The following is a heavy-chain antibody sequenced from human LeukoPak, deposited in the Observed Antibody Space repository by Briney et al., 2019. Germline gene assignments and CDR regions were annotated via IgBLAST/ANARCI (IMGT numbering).Heavy chain of an antibody. CDR3: RAAADLNDY. D-gene: IGHD6-13*01. Sequence: SGGSLKLSCAASGFTFSGSAMHWVRQASGKGLEWLGRIRSKADSYTTAYAASVKGRFIVSRDDSKNTAYLQMNSLKTEDTAVYYCRAAADLNDYWGQGTLVTVSP. V-gene: IGHV3-73*01. CDR2: IRSKADSYTT. CDR1: GFTFSGSA. J-gene: IGHJ4*02.